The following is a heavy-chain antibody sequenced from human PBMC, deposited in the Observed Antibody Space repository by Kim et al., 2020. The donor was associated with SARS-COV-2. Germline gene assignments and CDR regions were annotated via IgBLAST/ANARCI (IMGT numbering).Heavy chain of an antibody. D-gene: IGHD1-1*01. CDR2: IIAGSGDT. J-gene: IGHJ4*02. Sequence: ASVKVSCKASGYTFTAEVIHWVRQAPGQRLECMGWIIAGSGDTTYSQKFQGRLTIASDTSASTAYMELSSLRSEDTAVYFCARDLWNGLGSYFDYWGQGTLLTVSS. V-gene: IGHV1-3*01. CDR3: ARDLWNGLGSYFDY. CDR1: GYTFTAEV.